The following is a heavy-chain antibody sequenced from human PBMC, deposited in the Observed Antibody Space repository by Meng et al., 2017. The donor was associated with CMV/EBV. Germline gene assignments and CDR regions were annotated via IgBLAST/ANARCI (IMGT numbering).Heavy chain of an antibody. Sequence: GESLKISCAASGFTFGDYYMSWIRQAPGKGLEWVSYISSSGSTIYYADSVKGRFTISRDNAKNSLYLQMNSLRAEDTAVYYCAREPPGNYIYYYYGMDVWGQGTTVTVSS. CDR1: GFTFGDYY. V-gene: IGHV3-11*04. CDR3: AREPPGNYIYYYYGMDV. CDR2: ISSSGSTI. D-gene: IGHD4-11*01. J-gene: IGHJ6*02.